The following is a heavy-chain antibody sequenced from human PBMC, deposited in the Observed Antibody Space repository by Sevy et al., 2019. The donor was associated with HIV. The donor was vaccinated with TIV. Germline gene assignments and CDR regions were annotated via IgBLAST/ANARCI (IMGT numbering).Heavy chain of an antibody. J-gene: IGHJ3*01. CDR3: ARTPPFDAFDL. CDR1: GGSVSSSSHY. V-gene: IGHV4-39*01. Sequence: SETLSLTCTVSGGSVSSSSHYWGWIRQPPGKGLEWIGSIYYGGSTHFNPSLRSRVTIFVDTSKNQVSLKLNSVTAADTAVYFCARTPPFDAFDLWGQGTVVTVSS. CDR2: IYYGGST.